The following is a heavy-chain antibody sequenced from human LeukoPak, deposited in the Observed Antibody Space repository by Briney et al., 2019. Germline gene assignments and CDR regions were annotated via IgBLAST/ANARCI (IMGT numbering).Heavy chain of an antibody. CDR2: IYYSGST. CDR1: GGSISSYY. V-gene: IGHV4-59*08. J-gene: IGHJ5*02. Sequence: SETLSLTCTVSGGSISSYYWSWIRQPPGKGLEWIGYIYYSGSTNYNPSLKSRVTISVDTSKNQFSLKLSSVTAADTAVYYCARQGIAAAFGFDPWGQGTLVTVSS. D-gene: IGHD6-13*01. CDR3: ARQGIAAAFGFDP.